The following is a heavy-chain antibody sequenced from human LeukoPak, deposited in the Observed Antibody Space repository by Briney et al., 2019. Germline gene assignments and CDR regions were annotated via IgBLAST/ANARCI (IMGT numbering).Heavy chain of an antibody. CDR3: TRDLGQDYDASDNWFDP. CDR1: GFTFSVYW. V-gene: IGHV3-74*01. Sequence: GGSLRLSCAASGFTFSVYWMHWVRQAPGKGLVWVSRINSDGINTSYADSVKGRFTISRDNAKNTLNLQMNSLRPEDTAVYYCTRDLGQDYDASDNWFDPWGQGTLVTVSS. J-gene: IGHJ5*02. CDR2: INSDGINT. D-gene: IGHD4/OR15-4a*01.